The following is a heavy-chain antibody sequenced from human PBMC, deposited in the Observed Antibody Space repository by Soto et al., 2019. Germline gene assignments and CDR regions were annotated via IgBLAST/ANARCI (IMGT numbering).Heavy chain of an antibody. D-gene: IGHD2-21*02. V-gene: IGHV2-5*02. CDR2: IYWDNDK. CDR3: VHSRCGGDCLRSYSSHYYYGMDV. CDR1: GFSLSTGGVG. Sequence: QITLKESGPTLVKPTQTLTLTCTFSGFSLSTGGVGVGWIRQPPGKALEWLALIYWDNDKRYSPSLKSRLTVTKYTSKTQXXLXMXIMDPVDTATYYCVHSRCGGDCLRSYSSHYYYGMDVWGQGTTVTVFS. J-gene: IGHJ6*02.